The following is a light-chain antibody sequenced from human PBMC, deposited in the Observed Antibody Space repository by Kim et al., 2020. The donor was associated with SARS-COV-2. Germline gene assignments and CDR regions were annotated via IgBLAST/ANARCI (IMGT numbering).Light chain of an antibody. CDR3: QQYRSSPLS. J-gene: IGKJ4*01. V-gene: IGKV3-20*01. CDR2: GAS. Sequence: SPGERANLSCRASQSFSSVYLAWYQQKPGQAPRLLLYGASNRDTGIPERFSGSGSGTEFSLTISRLEPEDFAVYYCQQYRSSPLSFGGGTKVDIK. CDR1: QSFSSVY.